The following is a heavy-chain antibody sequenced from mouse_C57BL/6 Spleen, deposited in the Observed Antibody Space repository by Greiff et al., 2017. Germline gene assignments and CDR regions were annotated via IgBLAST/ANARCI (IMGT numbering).Heavy chain of an antibody. D-gene: IGHD2-4*01. Sequence: QVQLQQPGAELVKPGASVKMSCKASGYTFTSYWITWVKQRPGQGLEWIGDSYPGSGSTNYNEKLKSKAKLTVDTSSSTAYMQLSSLTSEDSAVYYCARGYDYDWSWFAYWGQGTLVTVSA. J-gene: IGHJ3*01. V-gene: IGHV1-55*01. CDR2: SYPGSGST. CDR3: ARGYDYDWSWFAY. CDR1: GYTFTSYW.